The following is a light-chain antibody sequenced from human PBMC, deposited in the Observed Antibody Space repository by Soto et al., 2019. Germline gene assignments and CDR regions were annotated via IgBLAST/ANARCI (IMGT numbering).Light chain of an antibody. CDR2: HAS. Sequence: DIQMAQSPSTLPASLGHRVTITYRASQSNDRWWARYQQRPGKAPKILIYHASSLETGVPLRFSGSGSGTEFTITISGLQHDDFETYYCQHNTSYGTFGQGTKVDIK. CDR3: QHNTSYGT. CDR1: QSNDRW. J-gene: IGKJ1*01. V-gene: IGKV1-5*01.